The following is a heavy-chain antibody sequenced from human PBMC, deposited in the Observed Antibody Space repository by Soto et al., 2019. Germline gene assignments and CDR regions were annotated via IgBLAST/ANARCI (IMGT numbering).Heavy chain of an antibody. D-gene: IGHD1-26*01. CDR2: VGDGGGRT. CDR3: ARKGIVEGRNHAAFDI. CDR1: GFTFSNYG. V-gene: IGHV3-23*04. J-gene: IGHJ3*02. Sequence: EVQLVESGGGLVQPGVSLRLSCEASGFTFSNYGMSWVRQGPGKGLEWVSTVGDGGGRTYYADSVKGRFTISRDNSKNTLFLQMNSLRAEDTAIYYCARKGIVEGRNHAAFDIWGQGTMVIVSS.